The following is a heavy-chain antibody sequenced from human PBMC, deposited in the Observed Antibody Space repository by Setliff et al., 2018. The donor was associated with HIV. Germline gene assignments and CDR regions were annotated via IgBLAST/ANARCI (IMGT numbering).Heavy chain of an antibody. V-gene: IGHV4-61*01. CDR1: GGSVSTGNYY. D-gene: IGHD3-10*01. CDR2: IFYSGST. Sequence: SETLSLTCTVSGGSVSTGNYYWNWIRLPPGKGLEWIGYIFYSGSTNYNPSLKSRVTISVDTSKNQFSRRLNSVTAADTAIYYCTRPGADSYYPRPLDVWGKGTTVTVSS. CDR3: TRPGADSYYPRPLDV. J-gene: IGHJ6*04.